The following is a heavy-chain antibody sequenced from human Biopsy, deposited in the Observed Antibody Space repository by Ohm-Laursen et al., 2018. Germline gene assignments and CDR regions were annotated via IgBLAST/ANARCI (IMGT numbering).Heavy chain of an antibody. J-gene: IGHJ4*02. CDR1: GGSFTGHY. Sequence: SDTPSLTCTVSGGSFTGHYWRWIRQPPGKGLEWIGHISCTGYTRYNASLKSRVTISVDTSRNHFSLRLSPLTAADTAVYYCARGSNDSGGLYFPRWGQGTLLTVSS. CDR3: ARGSNDSGGLYFPR. D-gene: IGHD4-23*01. V-gene: IGHV4-59*11. CDR2: ISCTGYT.